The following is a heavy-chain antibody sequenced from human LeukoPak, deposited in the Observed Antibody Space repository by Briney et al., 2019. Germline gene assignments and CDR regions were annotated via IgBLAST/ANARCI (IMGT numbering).Heavy chain of an antibody. CDR3: ARGGGATQFDY. CDR1: GGSISSGGYS. J-gene: IGHJ4*02. V-gene: IGHV4-30-2*01. D-gene: IGHD1-26*01. Sequence: PSQTLSLICAVSGGSISSGGYSWSWIRQPPGKGLEWIGYIYHSGSTYYNPSLKSRVTISVDRSKNQFSLKLSSVTAADTAVYYCARGGGATQFDYWGQGTLVTVSS. CDR2: IYHSGST.